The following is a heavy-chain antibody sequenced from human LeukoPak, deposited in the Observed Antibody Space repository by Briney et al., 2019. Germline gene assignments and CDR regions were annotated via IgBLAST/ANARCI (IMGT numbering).Heavy chain of an antibody. CDR2: IYSGGTT. CDR3: ARDRRDGYCLGH. J-gene: IGHJ4*02. CDR1: GFTVSSSC. Sequence: GGSLRLSCTGSGFTVSSSCMSWVRQTPGKGLEWVSGIYSGGTTYYADTVKGRVTISRDSSKNTLYLQMNSLRAEDTAVYYCARDRRDGYCLGHWGQGTLVTVSS. V-gene: IGHV3-66*01. D-gene: IGHD5-24*01.